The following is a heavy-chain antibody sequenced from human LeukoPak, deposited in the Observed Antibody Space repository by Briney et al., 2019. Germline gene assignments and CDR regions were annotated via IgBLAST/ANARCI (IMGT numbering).Heavy chain of an antibody. V-gene: IGHV1-18*01. Sequence: GASVKVSCKASGYTFTSYGISWVRQAPGQGLEWMGWINAYNGNTNYAQKLQGRVTMTTDTSTTTAYMEQRTLRSDDTAVYYCARDHSSSSQLFDYWGQGTLVTVSS. CDR3: ARDHSSSSQLFDY. J-gene: IGHJ4*02. D-gene: IGHD6-13*01. CDR1: GYTFTSYG. CDR2: INAYNGNT.